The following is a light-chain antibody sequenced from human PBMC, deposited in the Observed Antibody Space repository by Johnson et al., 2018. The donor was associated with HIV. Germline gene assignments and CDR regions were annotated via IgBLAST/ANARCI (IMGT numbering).Light chain of an antibody. CDR2: ENN. CDR3: GTWDSSLSAGV. CDR1: SSNIGRNY. V-gene: IGLV1-51*02. J-gene: IGLJ1*01. Sequence: QSVLTQPPSVSAAPGQKVTISCSGSSSNIGRNYVSWYQQLPGTAPKLLIYENNKRPSGIPDRFSGSKSGTSATLAITGLQPGDEADYDCGTWDSSLSAGVFGTGTKLTVL.